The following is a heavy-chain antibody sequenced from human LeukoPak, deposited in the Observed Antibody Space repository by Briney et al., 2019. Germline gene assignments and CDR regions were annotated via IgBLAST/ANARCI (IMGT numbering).Heavy chain of an antibody. V-gene: IGHV3-33*01. J-gene: IGHJ6*04. CDR2: IWYDGSNK. Sequence: PGGSLRLSCAASGFTFSSYGMHWVRQAPGKGLEWVAVIWYDGSNKYYADSVKGRFTISRDNSKNTLYLQMNSLRAEDTAVYYCARDVVVVPAAHYGMDVRGKGTTVTVSS. D-gene: IGHD2-2*01. CDR1: GFTFSSYG. CDR3: ARDVVVVPAAHYGMDV.